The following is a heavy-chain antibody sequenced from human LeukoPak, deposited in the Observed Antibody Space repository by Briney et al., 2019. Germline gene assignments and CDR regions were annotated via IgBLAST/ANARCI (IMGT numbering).Heavy chain of an antibody. CDR2: INHSGST. J-gene: IGHJ2*01. V-gene: IGHV4-34*01. CDR3: ARQRYFDL. CDR1: GGSFSGYY. Sequence: SETLSLTCAVYGGSFSGYYWSWIRQPPGKGLEWIGEINHSGSTNYNPSLKSRVTISVDTSKNQFSLKLSSVTAADTAVYYCARQRYFDLWGRGTLVTVSS.